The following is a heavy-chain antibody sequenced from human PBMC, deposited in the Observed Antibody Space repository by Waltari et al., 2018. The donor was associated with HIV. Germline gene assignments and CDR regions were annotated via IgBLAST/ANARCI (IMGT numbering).Heavy chain of an antibody. CDR1: GGSVSDYY. V-gene: IGHV4-34*01. Sequence: QVQLQQWGAGLLKPSETLSLTCAVYGGSVSDYYWSWIRQPPGKGREGIGEINHSGRPNYHPSRKSRVTISVDTSKNQFSLKLSSVTAADTAVYYCARGKRYCSGGSCYYYYYRDVWGKGTTVTVSS. CDR2: INHSGRP. D-gene: IGHD2-15*01. CDR3: ARGKRYCSGGSCYYYYYRDV. J-gene: IGHJ6*03.